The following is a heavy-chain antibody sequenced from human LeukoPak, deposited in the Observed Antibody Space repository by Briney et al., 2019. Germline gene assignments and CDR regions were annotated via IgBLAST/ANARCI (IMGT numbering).Heavy chain of an antibody. CDR3: ARDRDRWSSCSYNWFDP. J-gene: IGHJ5*02. CDR1: GGTFSSYA. D-gene: IGHD6-19*01. Sequence: SVKVSCKASGGTFSSYAISRVRQAPGQGLEWMGGIIPIFGTANYAQKFQGRVTITADESTSTAYMELSSLRSEDTAVYFCARDRDRWSSCSYNWFDPWGQGTLVTVSS. CDR2: IIPIFGTA. V-gene: IGHV1-69*01.